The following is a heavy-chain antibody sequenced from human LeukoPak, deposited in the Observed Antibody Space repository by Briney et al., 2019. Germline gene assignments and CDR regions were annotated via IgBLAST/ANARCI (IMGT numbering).Heavy chain of an antibody. D-gene: IGHD3-16*02. CDR1: GYPFTSYG. V-gene: IGHV1-18*04. CDR2: IIAYNGNT. CDR3: ARAGEHDSVWGSDPR. J-gene: IGHJ4*02. Sequence: GASVKDSCKASGYPFTSYGISWGPQAPGQRLEWMGWIIAYNGNTNYAQKLQSTVTMTTDTSTSTAYMELRSVRSADTVVYYCARAGEHDSVWGSDPRWGQGTLVTVSS.